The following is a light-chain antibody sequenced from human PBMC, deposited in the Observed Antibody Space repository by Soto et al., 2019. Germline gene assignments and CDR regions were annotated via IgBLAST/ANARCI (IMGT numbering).Light chain of an antibody. CDR2: DVS. J-gene: IGLJ2*01. CDR1: SRDVGGYNY. V-gene: IGLV2-14*01. CDR3: SSYTSSSTPGV. Sequence: QSVLTQPASVSGSPGQSITISCTGTSRDVGGYNYVSWYQQHPGKAPKLMIYDVSNRPSGVSNRFSGSKSGNTASLTISGLQAEDEADYYCSSYTSSSTPGVFGGGTKLTVL.